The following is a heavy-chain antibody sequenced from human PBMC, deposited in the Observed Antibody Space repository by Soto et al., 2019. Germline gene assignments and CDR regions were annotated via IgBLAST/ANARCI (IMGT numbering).Heavy chain of an antibody. J-gene: IGHJ4*02. D-gene: IGHD2-15*01. CDR1: GFTFSSYA. V-gene: IGHV3-30-3*01. CDR3: ARVGDLGYCSGGSCYAFDY. CDR2: ISYDGSKK. Sequence: QVQLVESGGGVVQPGRSLRLSCAASGFTFSSYAMHWVRQAPGKGLEWVAVISYDGSKKYYADSVKGRFTISRDNSKNTLYLQMNSLRAEDTAVYYCARVGDLGYCSGGSCYAFDYWGQGTLVTVSS.